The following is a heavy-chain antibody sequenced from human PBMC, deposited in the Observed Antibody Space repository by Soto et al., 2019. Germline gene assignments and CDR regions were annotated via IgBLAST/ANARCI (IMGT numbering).Heavy chain of an antibody. CDR1: GGSSSSGGYC. CDR2: IYHSGST. V-gene: IGHV4-30-2*01. D-gene: IGHD3-22*01. CDR3: ARDPTYYYDSSGHAFDI. Sequence: SETLCVTCAVAGGSSSSGGYCWIWKRQPPGKGLEWIGYIYHSGSTYYNPSLKSRVTISVDRSKNQFSLKLSSVTAADTAVYYCARDPTYYYDSSGHAFDIWGQGTVVTVSS. J-gene: IGHJ3*02.